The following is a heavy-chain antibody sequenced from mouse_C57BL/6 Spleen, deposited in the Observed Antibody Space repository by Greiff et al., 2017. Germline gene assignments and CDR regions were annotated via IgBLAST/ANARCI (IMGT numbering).Heavy chain of an antibody. CDR3: ARHGAPCGRPIFAY. V-gene: IGHV5-9*01. CDR1: GFTFSSYT. CDR2: ISGGGGNT. J-gene: IGHJ3*01. Sequence: DVKLVESGGGLVKPGGSLKLSCAASGFTFSSYTMSWVRQTPEKRLEWVATISGGGGNTYYPDSVKGRFTISRDNATNTLYLQMSSLRSEDTALXYGARHGAPCGRPIFAYWGQGTLVTVSA. D-gene: IGHD1-1*02.